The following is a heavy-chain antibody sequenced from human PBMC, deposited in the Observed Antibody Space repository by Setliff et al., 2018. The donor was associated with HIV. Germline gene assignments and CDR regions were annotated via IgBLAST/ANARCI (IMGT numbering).Heavy chain of an antibody. CDR3: ARSLAYCSGGGCSSGNYYYMDV. J-gene: IGHJ6*03. V-gene: IGHV4-39*01. Sequence: SETLSLTCTVSGGSISSDVYYWGWIRQPPGKALEWIGDIHYTGSTHYNMSLTSRVTMSVDTSKNQFSLGLNSVTAADTAVYYCARSLAYCSGGGCSSGNYYYMDVWGKGTTVTVSS. CDR2: IHYTGST. CDR1: GGSISSDVYY. D-gene: IGHD2-15*01.